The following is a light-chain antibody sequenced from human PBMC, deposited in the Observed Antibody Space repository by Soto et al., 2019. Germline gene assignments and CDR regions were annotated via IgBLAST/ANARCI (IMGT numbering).Light chain of an antibody. Sequence: EIVMTQSPATLSVSPGESSTLSGRASQSVSRNLVWYQQNPGQTPRLLIYGASTRATVIPARFSGSGSGTEFTLTISSLQSEDFAVYYCQQYNDWPPITVGQGTRLEIK. CDR2: GAS. J-gene: IGKJ5*01. CDR3: QQYNDWPPIT. CDR1: QSVSRN. V-gene: IGKV3-15*01.